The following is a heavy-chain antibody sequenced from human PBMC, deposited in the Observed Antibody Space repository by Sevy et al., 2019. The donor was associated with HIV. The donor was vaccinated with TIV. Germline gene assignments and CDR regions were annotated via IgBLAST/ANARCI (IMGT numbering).Heavy chain of an antibody. CDR3: AKDIVSSGPDY. J-gene: IGHJ4*02. CDR2: ISYDGSNK. CDR1: GFTFSSYG. D-gene: IGHD3-22*01. Sequence: GGSLRLSCAASGFTFSSYGMHWVRQAPGKRLEWVAVISYDGSNKYYADSVKGRFTISRDNSKNTLYLQMNSLRAEDTAVYYCAKDIVSSGPDYWGQGTLVTVSS. V-gene: IGHV3-30*18.